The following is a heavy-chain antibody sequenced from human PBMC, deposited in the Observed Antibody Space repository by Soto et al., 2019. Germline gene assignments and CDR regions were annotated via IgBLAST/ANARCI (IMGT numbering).Heavy chain of an antibody. J-gene: IGHJ3*02. CDR3: TTAPLGFGGLGWPHDAFDI. CDR2: IKSKTDGGTT. V-gene: IGHV3-15*01. Sequence: GGSLRLSCAASGFTVSSKYMSWVRQAPGKGLGWVGRIKSKTDGGTTDYAAPVKGRFTISRDDSKNTLYLQMNSLKTEDTAVYYCTTAPLGFGGLGWPHDAFDIWGQGTMVTGSS. CDR1: GFTVSSKY. D-gene: IGHD3-10*01.